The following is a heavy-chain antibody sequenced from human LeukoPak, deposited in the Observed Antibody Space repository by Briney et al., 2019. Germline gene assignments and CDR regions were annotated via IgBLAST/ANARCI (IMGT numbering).Heavy chain of an antibody. CDR1: GFTFSSYW. Sequence: GGSLRLSCAASGFTFSSYWMSWVRQAPGKGREWVANIKQDGSEKYYVDSVKGRFTISRDNAKNSLYLQMNSLRVEDTAVYYCARGLETTGWYKAFDIWGQGTMVTVSS. D-gene: IGHD6-19*01. CDR2: IKQDGSEK. J-gene: IGHJ3*02. V-gene: IGHV3-7*01. CDR3: ARGLETTGWYKAFDI.